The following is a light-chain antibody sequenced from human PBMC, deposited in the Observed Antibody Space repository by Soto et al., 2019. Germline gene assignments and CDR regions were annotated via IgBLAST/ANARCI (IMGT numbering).Light chain of an antibody. CDR2: GAS. V-gene: IGKV3-20*01. CDR3: QQYGSPGT. CDR1: QSVSKNY. Sequence: EIWLTQSPGTLSLSPGERATLSCRASQSVSKNYLAWYKQKPGQAPRLLIYGASNRATGIPDRLSGSGSGTEFTLTISRLEPEDFAVYYCQQYGSPGTFGHGTKVDIK. J-gene: IGKJ1*01.